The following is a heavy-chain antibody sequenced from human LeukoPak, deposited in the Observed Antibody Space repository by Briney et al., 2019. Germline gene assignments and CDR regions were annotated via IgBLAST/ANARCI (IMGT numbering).Heavy chain of an antibody. D-gene: IGHD1-26*01. CDR2: INWNSVST. CDR3: AREVGATTASDY. V-gene: IGHV3-20*04. CDR1: GFTFDDYG. Sequence: GGSLRLSCAASGFTFDDYGMSWVRQAPGKGLEWVSGINWNSVSTAYADSVKGRFTISRDNAKNSLYLQMNSLRAEDTAVYYCAREVGATTASDYWGQGTLVTVSS. J-gene: IGHJ4*02.